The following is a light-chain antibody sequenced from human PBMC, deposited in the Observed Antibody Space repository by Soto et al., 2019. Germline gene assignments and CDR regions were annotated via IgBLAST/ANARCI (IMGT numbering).Light chain of an antibody. J-gene: IGLJ1*01. V-gene: IGLV2-14*01. CDR3: SSYTSTNTQV. Sequence: QSVLTQPASVSGSPGQSITISCTGTSSDVGAYKYVSWYQQHPGKAPKLMIYEVSNRPSGVSNRFSGSKSGNTASVTISGLQAEDEADYYCSSYTSTNTQVFGTGTKVT. CDR1: SSDVGAYKY. CDR2: EVS.